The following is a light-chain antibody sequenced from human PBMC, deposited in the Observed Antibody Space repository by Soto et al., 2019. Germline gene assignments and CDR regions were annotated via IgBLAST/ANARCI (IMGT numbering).Light chain of an antibody. Sequence: EIVLTQSPGTLSLSPGERATLSCRASQSIRNSLAWYQQRPGQSPRLLIYAASSRATGVPDRFSGGGSATDFTLTVSRLEPEDFGVYYCQQYGGSPRTFGQGTTLEIK. CDR2: AAS. CDR1: QSIRNS. CDR3: QQYGGSPRT. J-gene: IGKJ2*01. V-gene: IGKV3-20*01.